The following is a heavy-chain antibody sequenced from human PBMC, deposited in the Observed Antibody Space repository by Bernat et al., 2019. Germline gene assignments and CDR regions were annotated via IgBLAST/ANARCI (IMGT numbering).Heavy chain of an antibody. D-gene: IGHD6-6*01. CDR1: GFTFSSYG. CDR2: IWYDGSNK. CDR3: ARDLTEYSSSFDY. Sequence: QVQLVESGGGVVQPGRSLRLSCAASGFTFSSYGMHWVRQAPGKGLEWVAVIWYDGSNKYYADSVKGRFTISRDNSKNTLYLQMNSLRAEDTAVYYCARDLTEYSSSFDYWGQGTLVTVSS. J-gene: IGHJ4*02. V-gene: IGHV3-33*01.